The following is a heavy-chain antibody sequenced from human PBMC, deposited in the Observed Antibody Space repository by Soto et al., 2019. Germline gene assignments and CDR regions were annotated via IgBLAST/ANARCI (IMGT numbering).Heavy chain of an antibody. D-gene: IGHD3-10*01. CDR2: ISWNSGSI. CDR1: GFTFDDYA. Sequence: SLRLSCAASGFTFDDYAMHWVRQAPGKGLEWVSGISWNSGSIGYADSVKGRFTISRDNAKNSLYLQMNSLRAEDTALYYCAKDGKYYYGSGSFNWYFDLWGRGTLVTVSS. J-gene: IGHJ2*01. CDR3: AKDGKYYYGSGSFNWYFDL. V-gene: IGHV3-9*01.